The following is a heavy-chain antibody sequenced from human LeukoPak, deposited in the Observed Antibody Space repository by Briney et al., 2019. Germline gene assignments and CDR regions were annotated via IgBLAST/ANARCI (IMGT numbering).Heavy chain of an antibody. Sequence: SETLSLTCAVYGGSFSGYYWSWIRQPPGKGLEWIGEINHSGSTNYNPSLKSRVTISVDTSKNQFSLKLSSVTAADTAVYYCAGGIVAGRNDRFDYWGQGTLVTVSS. CDR3: AGGIVAGRNDRFDY. V-gene: IGHV4-34*01. CDR1: GGSFSGYY. J-gene: IGHJ4*02. D-gene: IGHD1-1*01. CDR2: INHSGST.